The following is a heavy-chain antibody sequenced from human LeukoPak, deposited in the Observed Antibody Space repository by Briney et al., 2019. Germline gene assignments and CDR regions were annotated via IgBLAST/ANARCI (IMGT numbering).Heavy chain of an antibody. D-gene: IGHD2-2*01. Sequence: GGSLRLSCAASGFTFSNAWMSWVRQAPGKGLEWVGRIKSKTDGATTDYAAPVEGRFTISRDDSKTTVYLQMNSLKTEDTAVYFCTTEHSCSSTTCPLTFDNWGQGTLVTVFS. CDR2: IKSKTDGATT. CDR3: TTEHSCSSTTCPLTFDN. J-gene: IGHJ4*02. V-gene: IGHV3-15*01. CDR1: GFTFSNAW.